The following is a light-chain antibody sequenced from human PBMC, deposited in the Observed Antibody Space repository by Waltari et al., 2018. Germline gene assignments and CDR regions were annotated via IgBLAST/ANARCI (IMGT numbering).Light chain of an antibody. CDR2: GAS. CDR1: HTASSS. V-gene: IGKV3-15*01. J-gene: IGKJ4*01. CDR3: QQYNKWPPSIT. Sequence: DIVMTQSPATLSVSPGERATLSSRASHTASSSLAWYQQKPGQAPRLLIYGASTRAAGIPARFSGSGSGTEFTLTINSLQSEDFAVYYCQQYNKWPPSITFGGGTKVEIK.